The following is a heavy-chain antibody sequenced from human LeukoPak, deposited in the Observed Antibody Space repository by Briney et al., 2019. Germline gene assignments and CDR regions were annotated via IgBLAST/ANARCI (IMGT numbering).Heavy chain of an antibody. Sequence: GGSLRLSCAASGFTFSSYAMHWVRQAPGKGLEWVAVISYDGSNKYYADSVKGRFTISRDNAKNSLYLQMNSLRAEDTAVYYCASYPGARPAPVDYWGQGTLVTVSS. D-gene: IGHD3-10*01. CDR3: ASYPGARPAPVDY. CDR2: ISYDGSNK. J-gene: IGHJ4*02. V-gene: IGHV3-30-3*01. CDR1: GFTFSSYA.